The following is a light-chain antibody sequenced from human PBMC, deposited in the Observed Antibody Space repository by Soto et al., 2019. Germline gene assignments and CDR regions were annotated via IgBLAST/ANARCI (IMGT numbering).Light chain of an antibody. CDR1: SSDIGAYNF. Sequence: QSALTQPASVSGSPGQSITISCTGTSSDIGAYNFVSWYQQHPGKAPKLMLYDVNIRPSGVSNRFSGSKSGNTASLTISGLQAEDEADYYCTSSTTSTTMIFGGVPKVTV. CDR3: TSSTTSTTMI. J-gene: IGLJ2*01. CDR2: DVN. V-gene: IGLV2-14*03.